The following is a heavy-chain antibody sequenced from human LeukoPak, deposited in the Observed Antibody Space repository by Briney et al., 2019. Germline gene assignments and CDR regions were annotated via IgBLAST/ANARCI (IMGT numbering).Heavy chain of an antibody. Sequence: GGSLRLSCAASGFTFSSYWMSWVRQAPGKGLEWVANIKQDGSEKYYVDSVKGRFTISRDNAKNSLYLQMNSLRAEDTAVYYCARDLGAGYSYGYLYYYYYGMDVWGQGTMVTVSS. J-gene: IGHJ6*02. CDR3: ARDLGAGYSYGYLYYYYYGMDV. V-gene: IGHV3-7*01. CDR2: IKQDGSEK. D-gene: IGHD5-18*01. CDR1: GFTFSSYW.